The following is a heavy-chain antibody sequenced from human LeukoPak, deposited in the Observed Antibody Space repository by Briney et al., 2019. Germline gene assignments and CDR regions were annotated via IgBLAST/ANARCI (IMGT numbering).Heavy chain of an antibody. Sequence: PSETLSLTCTVSGGSISSYYWNWIRQPPGKGLEWIGYIYNTGSTNYNPSLKSRVTISVDTSKNQFSLKLSSVTAADTAVYYCAREVSSSWYSIDYWGQGTLVTVSS. V-gene: IGHV4-59*01. D-gene: IGHD6-13*01. CDR2: IYNTGST. CDR3: AREVSSSWYSIDY. J-gene: IGHJ4*02. CDR1: GGSISSYY.